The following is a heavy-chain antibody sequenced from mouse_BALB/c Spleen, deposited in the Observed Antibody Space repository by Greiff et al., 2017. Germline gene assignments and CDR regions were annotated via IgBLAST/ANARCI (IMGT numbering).Heavy chain of an antibody. D-gene: IGHD2-14*01. V-gene: IGHV1S29*02. CDR3: AREDYRYDGAMDY. Sequence: SGPELVKPGASVKISCKASGYTFTDYNMHWVKQSHGKSLEWIGYIYPYNGGTGYNQKFKSKATLTVDNSSSTAYMELRSLTSEDSAVYYCAREDYRYDGAMDYWGQGTSVTVSS. J-gene: IGHJ4*01. CDR2: IYPYNGGT. CDR1: GYTFTDYN.